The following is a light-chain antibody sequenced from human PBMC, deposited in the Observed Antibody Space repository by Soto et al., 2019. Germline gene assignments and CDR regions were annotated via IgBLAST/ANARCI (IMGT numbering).Light chain of an antibody. V-gene: IGLV2-23*01. CDR2: EGS. J-gene: IGLJ1*01. Sequence: QSALTQPASVSGSPGQSITISCTGTSSDVGSYNLVSCYQQHPGKAPKLMIYEGSKRPSGVSNRFSGSKSGNTASLTISGLQAEDEADYYCCSYPGSSTYVFGTGTKRTVL. CDR3: CSYPGSSTYV. CDR1: SSDVGSYNL.